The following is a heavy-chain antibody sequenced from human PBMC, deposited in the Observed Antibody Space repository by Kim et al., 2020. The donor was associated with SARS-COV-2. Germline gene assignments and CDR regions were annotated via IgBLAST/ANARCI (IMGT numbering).Heavy chain of an antibody. D-gene: IGHD7-27*01. Sequence: STNSNPSLKRRVTISVDTSKNQFSLKLSSVTAADTAVYYCARGLGPGVDYWGQGTLVTVSS. J-gene: IGHJ4*02. V-gene: IGHV4-34*01. CDR3: ARGLGPGVDY. CDR2: ST.